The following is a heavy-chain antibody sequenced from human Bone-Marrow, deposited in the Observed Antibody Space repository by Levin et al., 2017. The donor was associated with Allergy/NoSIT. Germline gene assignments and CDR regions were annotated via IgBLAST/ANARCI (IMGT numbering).Heavy chain of an antibody. V-gene: IGHV4-59*01. CDR3: ARMVTVVRGILVPSYYFMDV. Sequence: SQTLSLTCSVSGASMRNYYWTWIRQAPGRGLEWVGYIHSSGVTNYNPSLESRLTIPLDISRDYFSLTLTSVSAADTALYYCARMVTVVRGILVPSYYFMDVWGKGTMVAVSS. J-gene: IGHJ6*03. CDR1: GASMRNYY. CDR2: IHSSGVT. D-gene: IGHD3-10*01.